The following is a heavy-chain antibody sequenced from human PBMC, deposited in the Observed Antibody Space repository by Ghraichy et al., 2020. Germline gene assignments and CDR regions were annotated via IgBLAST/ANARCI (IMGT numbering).Heavy chain of an antibody. Sequence: SETLSLTCTVSGGSIRSYYWNWIRQTPGEGLEWIGYISYNGYTNYNPSLKSRVTISIDTSKNQISLKVNSVTAADTAVYHCAKDRYYFGSESLGAFDIWGQGTMITVSS. V-gene: IGHV4-59*01. CDR1: GGSIRSYY. CDR3: AKDRYYFGSESLGAFDI. J-gene: IGHJ3*02. D-gene: IGHD3-10*01. CDR2: ISYNGYT.